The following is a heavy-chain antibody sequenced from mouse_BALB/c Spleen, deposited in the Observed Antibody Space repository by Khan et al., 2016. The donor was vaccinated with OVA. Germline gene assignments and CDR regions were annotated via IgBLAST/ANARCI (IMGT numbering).Heavy chain of an antibody. CDR1: GYIFIDYV. CDR2: FYPGSGRT. CDR3: ARSYDGAWFAY. D-gene: IGHD1-1*01. V-gene: IGHV1-77*01. J-gene: IGHJ3*01. Sequence: QVQLKESGPELMKPGASVKMSCKASGYIFIDYVISWVKQRTGQGLEWIGEFYPGSGRTYYNERFKGKATLTADKSSNTAYMQLSSLTSDDSAVYFSARSYDGAWFAYWGQGTPVTVSA.